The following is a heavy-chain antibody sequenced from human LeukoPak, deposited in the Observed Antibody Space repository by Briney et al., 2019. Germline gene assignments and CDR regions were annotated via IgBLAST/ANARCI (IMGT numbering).Heavy chain of an antibody. J-gene: IGHJ3*02. CDR3: ARLRVATRGADAFDI. V-gene: IGHV4-4*02. Sequence: SETLSLTCAVSGGSISSSNWWSWVRQPPGKGLEWIGEIYHSGSTNYNPSLKSRVTISVDKSKNQFSLKLSSVTAADTAVYYCARLRVATRGADAFDIWGQGTMVTVSS. CDR1: GGSISSSNW. D-gene: IGHD5-12*01. CDR2: IYHSGST.